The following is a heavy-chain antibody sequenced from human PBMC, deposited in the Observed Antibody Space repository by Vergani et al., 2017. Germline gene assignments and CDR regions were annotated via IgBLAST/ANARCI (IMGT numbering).Heavy chain of an antibody. J-gene: IGHJ4*02. CDR3: AKTPLSYYYDSSGYYYFDY. V-gene: IGHV1-2*02. D-gene: IGHD3-22*01. CDR1: GYTFTGYY. Sequence: QVQLVQSGAEVKKPGASVKVSCKASGYTFTGYYMHWVRQAPGQGLEWMGWINPNSGGTNYAQKFQGRVTMTRDTSISRAYMELSRLRSDDTAVYYCAKTPLSYYYDSSGYYYFDYWGQGTLVTVSS. CDR2: INPNSGGT.